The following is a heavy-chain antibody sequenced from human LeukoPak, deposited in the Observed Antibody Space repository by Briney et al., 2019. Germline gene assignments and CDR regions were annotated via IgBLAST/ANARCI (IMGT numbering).Heavy chain of an antibody. CDR1: GYTFTSYG. J-gene: IGHJ4*02. Sequence: ASVKVSCKASGYTFTSYGISWVRRAPGQGLEWMGWISAYNGNTNYAHNLQGRVTMTTDTSTSPAYMELRSLRSDDTAVYYCARGPRYSYDAAGDYWGQGTLVTVSS. V-gene: IGHV1-18*01. CDR3: ARGPRYSYDAAGDY. CDR2: ISAYNGNT. D-gene: IGHD5-18*01.